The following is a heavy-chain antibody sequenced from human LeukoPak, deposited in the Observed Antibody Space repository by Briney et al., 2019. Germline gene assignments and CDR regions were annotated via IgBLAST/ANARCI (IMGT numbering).Heavy chain of an antibody. CDR2: IYYSGST. CDR3: ARGGYSGYGPYFDY. V-gene: IGHV4-59*11. CDR1: GGSISSHY. D-gene: IGHD5-12*01. Sequence: SETLSLTCTVSGGSISSHYWSWLRQPPGKGLEWVGYIYYSGSTNYNPSLKRRVTISVDTSKNQFSLKLSSLTAADTAVYYCARGGYSGYGPYFDYWGQGTLVTVSS. J-gene: IGHJ4*02.